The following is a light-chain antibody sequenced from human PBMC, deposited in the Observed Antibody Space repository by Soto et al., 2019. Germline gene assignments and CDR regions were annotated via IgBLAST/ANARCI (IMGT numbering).Light chain of an antibody. V-gene: IGLV2-14*01. CDR2: DVS. J-gene: IGLJ3*02. CDR3: SSQAVSSTLV. Sequence: QSALTQPASVSGSPGQSITISCTGTSSDIGCYNYVSWYQQHPGKAPKHMIYDVSNRPSGVSNRFSGSKSGNTASLTISGLEAEDEADYYCSSQAVSSTLVFGGGTKLTVL. CDR1: SSDIGCYNY.